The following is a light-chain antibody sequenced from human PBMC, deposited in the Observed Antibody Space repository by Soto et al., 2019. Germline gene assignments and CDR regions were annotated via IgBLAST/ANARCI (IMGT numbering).Light chain of an antibody. Sequence: AIRMTQSPSSFSASTGDRVTITCRARQGISSYLAWYQQKPGQAPKLLIYAASTLQSGVPSRFSGSGSGTEFTLTISCLQSEDFATYYCQQYYSYPRTFGQGTKVEIK. CDR3: QQYYSYPRT. V-gene: IGKV1-8*01. J-gene: IGKJ1*01. CDR1: QGISSY. CDR2: AAS.